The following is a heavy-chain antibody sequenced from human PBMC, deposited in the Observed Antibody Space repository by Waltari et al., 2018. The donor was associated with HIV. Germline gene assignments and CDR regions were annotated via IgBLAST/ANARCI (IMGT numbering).Heavy chain of an antibody. CDR3: AREGGRDCSGGSCYIDY. V-gene: IGHV3-7*01. J-gene: IGHJ4*02. D-gene: IGHD2-15*01. Sequence: EVEVVESGGGLVQPGGSLRLSCAVSGFTFRRSWMSWVRRAPGRVVAWVANINQDGSESYDVGSVEGRFTISRDNTKNLLYLQMNSLRAEDTAVYYCAREGGRDCSGGSCYIDYWGQGTLVTVSS. CDR2: INQDGSES. CDR1: GFTFRRSW.